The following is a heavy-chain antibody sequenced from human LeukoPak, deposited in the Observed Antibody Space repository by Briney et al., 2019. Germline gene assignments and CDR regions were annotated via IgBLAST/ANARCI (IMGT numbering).Heavy chain of an antibody. V-gene: IGHV3-13*01. D-gene: IGHD6-25*01. Sequence: GGSLRLSCAASGFTFSSYDMHWVRQATGKGLEWVSAIGTAGDTYYPGSVKGRFTISRENAKNSLYLQMNSLRAGDTAVYYCARDGRLNDYYYGMDVWGQGTTVTVPS. CDR3: ARDGRLNDYYYGMDV. CDR1: GFTFSSYD. CDR2: IGTAGDT. J-gene: IGHJ6*02.